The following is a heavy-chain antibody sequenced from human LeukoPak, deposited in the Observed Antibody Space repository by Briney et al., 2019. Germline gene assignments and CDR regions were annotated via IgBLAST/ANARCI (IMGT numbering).Heavy chain of an antibody. Sequence: PGGSLRLSCAASGLTVSSTYMSWVRQTPGKGLEWVSVIYSGGSTYYADSVKGRFTISRDNSKTTLYLQMNRLRAEDTAVYSCARDLLEWYFDYWGQGTLVTVSS. CDR3: ARDLLEWYFDY. V-gene: IGHV3-66*01. CDR2: IYSGGST. CDR1: GLTVSSTY. J-gene: IGHJ4*02. D-gene: IGHD3-3*01.